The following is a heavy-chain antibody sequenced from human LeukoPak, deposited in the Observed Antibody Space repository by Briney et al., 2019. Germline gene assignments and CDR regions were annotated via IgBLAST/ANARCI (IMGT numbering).Heavy chain of an antibody. J-gene: IGHJ4*02. CDR3: ARDPYYYDSSGYYESQR. CDR2: IYSGGST. Sequence: GGSLRPSCAASGFTVSSNYMSWVRQAPGKGLEWVSVIYSGGSTYYADSVKGRFTISRDNSKNTLYLQMNSLRAEDTAVYYCARDPYYYDSSGYYESQRWGQGTLVTVSS. V-gene: IGHV3-66*01. CDR1: GFTVSSNY. D-gene: IGHD3-22*01.